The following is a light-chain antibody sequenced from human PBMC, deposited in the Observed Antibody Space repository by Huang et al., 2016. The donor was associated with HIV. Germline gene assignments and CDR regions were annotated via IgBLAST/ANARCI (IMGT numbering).Light chain of an antibody. Sequence: EVVMTQSPVTLSVSPGERATLSCRASQSVNNKLAWFQQKPGKAPRLLIHDASMRATGIPDRFSGSGSGTEFTLTISSLQSEDFAVYYCQQYNNWPPWTFGQGTKVEIK. CDR3: QQYNNWPPWT. CDR2: DAS. V-gene: IGKV3-15*01. J-gene: IGKJ1*01. CDR1: QSVNNK.